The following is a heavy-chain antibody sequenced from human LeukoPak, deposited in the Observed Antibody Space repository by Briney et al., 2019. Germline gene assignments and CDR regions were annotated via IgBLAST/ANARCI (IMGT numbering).Heavy chain of an antibody. D-gene: IGHD6-13*01. Sequence: SETLSLTCAVYGGSFSGYYWSWIRQPPGKGLEWIGEINHSGSTNYNPSLKSRVTISVDTSKNQFSLKLSSVTAADTAVYYCARVGSQQLVRGYFDYWGQGTLVTVSS. CDR1: GGSFSGYY. J-gene: IGHJ4*02. CDR3: ARVGSQQLVRGYFDY. CDR2: INHSGST. V-gene: IGHV4-34*01.